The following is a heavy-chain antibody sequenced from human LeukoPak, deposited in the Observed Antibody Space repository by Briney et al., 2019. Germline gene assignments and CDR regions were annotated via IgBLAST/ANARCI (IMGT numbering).Heavy chain of an antibody. V-gene: IGHV3-23*01. CDR3: AKDGGSGSYYNFH. J-gene: IGHJ4*02. Sequence: GGSLRLSCAASGFTFSSYWMNWVRQAPGKGLEWVSAISGSGGSTYYADSVKGRFTISRDNSKNTLYLQMNSLRAEDTAVYYCAKDGGSGSYYNFHWGQGTLVTVSS. CDR1: GFTFSSYW. D-gene: IGHD3-10*01. CDR2: ISGSGGST.